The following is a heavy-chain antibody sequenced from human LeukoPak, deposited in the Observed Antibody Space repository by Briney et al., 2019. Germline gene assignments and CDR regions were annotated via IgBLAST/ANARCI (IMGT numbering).Heavy chain of an antibody. J-gene: IGHJ4*02. D-gene: IGHD2-2*01. CDR3: ARVPNQSKYSIGNY. Sequence: PSETLSLTCTVSDGSISSGGYYWSWIRQHPGKGLEWIGYIYYSGSTYYNPSLKSRVTISVDTSKNKFSLKLSSVTAADTAVYYCARVPNQSKYSIGNYWGQGTLVTVSS. CDR2: IYYSGST. CDR1: DGSISSGGYY. V-gene: IGHV4-31*03.